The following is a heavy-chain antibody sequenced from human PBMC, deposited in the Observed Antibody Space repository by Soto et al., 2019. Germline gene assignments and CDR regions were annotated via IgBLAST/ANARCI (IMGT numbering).Heavy chain of an antibody. Sequence: QVQLQESGPGLVKPSQTLSLTCTVSGGSISSGGYYWSWIRQHPGKGLEWIGYIYYSGSTYYNPSLKSRVTISVDTAKNQFSLKLSSVTAADTAVYYCARDKGSGYGMDVWGQGTTVTVSS. CDR3: ARDKGSGYGMDV. CDR1: GGSISSGGYY. J-gene: IGHJ6*02. V-gene: IGHV4-31*03. D-gene: IGHD3-10*01. CDR2: IYYSGST.